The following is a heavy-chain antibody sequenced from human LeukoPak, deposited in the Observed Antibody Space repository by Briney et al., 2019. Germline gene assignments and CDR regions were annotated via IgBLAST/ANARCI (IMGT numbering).Heavy chain of an antibody. CDR2: IYYSGST. Sequence: SETLSLTCTVSGGSISSYYWSWIRQPPGKGLEWIGYIYYSGSTNYNPSLKSRVTISVDTSKNQFSLKLSSVTAADTAVYYCASHSSGWYEGGYYYYGMDVWGQGTTVTVSS. V-gene: IGHV4-59*08. CDR3: ASHSSGWYEGGYYYYGMDV. CDR1: GGSISSYY. D-gene: IGHD6-19*01. J-gene: IGHJ6*02.